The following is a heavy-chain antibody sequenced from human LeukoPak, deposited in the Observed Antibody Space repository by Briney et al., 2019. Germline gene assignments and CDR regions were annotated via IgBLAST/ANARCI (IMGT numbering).Heavy chain of an antibody. CDR3: AKDFYDTSGYYYAVDY. Sequence: PGGSLRLSCSASGFTFSTYGMHWVRQAPGKGLEWVALISYDGSSKYVADSVKGRFTISRDNSNNTLYLQVNSLRAEDTAVYYCAKDFYDTSGYYYAVDYWGQGTLVTVSS. J-gene: IGHJ4*02. D-gene: IGHD3-22*01. CDR1: GFTFSTYG. V-gene: IGHV3-30*18. CDR2: ISYDGSSK.